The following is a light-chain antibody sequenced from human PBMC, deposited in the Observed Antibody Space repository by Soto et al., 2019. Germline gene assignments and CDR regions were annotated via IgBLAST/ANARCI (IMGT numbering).Light chain of an antibody. CDR2: AAS. CDR1: QGISSY. J-gene: IGKJ1*01. Sequence: AIRMTQSPSSFSASTGDRVTITCRASQGISSYLAWYQQKPGKAPKLLIYAASTLQSGVPSRFSGSGSGIEFTLSISSLQPDDFATYYCQQYNSHSWTFGQGTKVDI. V-gene: IGKV1-8*01. CDR3: QQYNSHSWT.